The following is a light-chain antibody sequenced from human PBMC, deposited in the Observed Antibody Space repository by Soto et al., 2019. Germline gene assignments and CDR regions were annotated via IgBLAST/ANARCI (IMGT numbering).Light chain of an antibody. CDR2: DAS. V-gene: IGKV1-5*01. CDR1: QSVSGW. Sequence: IQLTQSPSSLSASVGDSVTITCRASQSVSGWLAWYQQTPGEAPKLLIYDASALQRGVPSRFRGSGSGTKFTLPIASLQPDDFATYYCQQYETFSGTFGPGTKVDIK. J-gene: IGKJ1*01. CDR3: QQYETFSGT.